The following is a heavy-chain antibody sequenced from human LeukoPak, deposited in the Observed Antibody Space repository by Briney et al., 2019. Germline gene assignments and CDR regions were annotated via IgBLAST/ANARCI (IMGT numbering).Heavy chain of an antibody. CDR2: IYYSGST. CDR3: AREEYRGSGCDY. CDR1: GGSISSSSYY. J-gene: IGHJ4*02. Sequence: SSETLSLTCTVSGGSISSSSYYWGWIRQPPGKGLEWIGSIYYSGSTYYNSSLKSRVTISVDTSKNQFSLKVSSVTAADTAVYYCAREEYRGSGCDYWGQGTLVTVSS. V-gene: IGHV4-39*07. D-gene: IGHD2/OR15-2a*01.